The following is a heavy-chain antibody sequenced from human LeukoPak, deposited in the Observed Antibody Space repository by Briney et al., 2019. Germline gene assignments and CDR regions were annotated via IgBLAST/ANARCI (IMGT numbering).Heavy chain of an antibody. Sequence: SETLSLTCTVSGGSISSSSYYWGWIRQPPGKGLEWIGSIYYSGSTYYNPSLKSRVTISVDTSKNQFSLKLSSVTAADTAVYYCARQGDGYNSRGSGGVDVYFDYWGQGTLVTVSS. V-gene: IGHV4-39*01. J-gene: IGHJ4*02. CDR1: GGSISSSSYY. D-gene: IGHD5-24*01. CDR3: ARQGDGYNSRGSGGVDVYFDY. CDR2: IYYSGST.